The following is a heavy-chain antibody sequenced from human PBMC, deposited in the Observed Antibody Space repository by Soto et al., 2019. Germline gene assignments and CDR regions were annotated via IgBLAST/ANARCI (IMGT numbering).Heavy chain of an antibody. D-gene: IGHD7-27*01. Sequence: QVQLQESGPGLVKPSETLSLTCTVSGGSISPYYWSWIRQPPGKGLEWIGYIYYTGSTSYNPSLKIRVPVTVDTSKTQFSLNLSSMTATDTAVYYCARRGDWGSDEFDYWGQGTLVTVSS. J-gene: IGHJ4*02. CDR2: IYYTGST. V-gene: IGHV4-59*08. CDR3: ARRGDWGSDEFDY. CDR1: GGSISPYY.